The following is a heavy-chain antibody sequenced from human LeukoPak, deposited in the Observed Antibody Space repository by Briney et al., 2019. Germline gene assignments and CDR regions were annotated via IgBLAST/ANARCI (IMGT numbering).Heavy chain of an antibody. D-gene: IGHD2-21*01. V-gene: IGHV3-48*01. J-gene: IGHJ4*02. CDR1: AFTFSSYN. CDR2: ISSRSDTI. CDR3: VRDNPRCCGVIPANIDDY. Sequence: QTGGSLRLSCAASAFTFSSYNMNWVRQAPGKGLEWVSYISSRSDTIYYADSVKGRFTISRDNAKNSLYLQMNSLRAEDTAVYYCVRDNPRCCGVIPANIDDYWGQGTLVTVSS.